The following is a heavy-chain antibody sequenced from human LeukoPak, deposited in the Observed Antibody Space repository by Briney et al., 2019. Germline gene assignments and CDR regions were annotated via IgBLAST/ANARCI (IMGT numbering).Heavy chain of an antibody. CDR3: ARSARHFDY. Sequence: SETLSLTCAVYGGSFSGYYWSWIRQPPGKGLEWIGEINHSGSTNYNPSLKSRVTISVDTSKNQLSLKLSSVTAADTAVYYCARSARHFDYWGQGTLVTVSS. D-gene: IGHD6-6*01. J-gene: IGHJ4*02. CDR1: GGSFSGYY. CDR2: INHSGST. V-gene: IGHV4-34*01.